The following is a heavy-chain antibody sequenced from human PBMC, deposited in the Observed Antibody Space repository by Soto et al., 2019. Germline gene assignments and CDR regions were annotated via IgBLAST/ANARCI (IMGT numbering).Heavy chain of an antibody. V-gene: IGHV3-73*02. D-gene: IGHD3-16*01. CDR3: VRPDLHHWDGMDV. Sequence: EVQLVESGGGLVQPGGSLQLSCAASGFTLSGSTVHWVRQASGKGLESIGRIRSNPNSFATAYAASVKGRFVLSRDDSKNTAYLQMDSLTTEDTAVYFCVRPDLHHWDGMDVWGQGTTVTVSS. J-gene: IGHJ6*02. CDR1: GFTLSGST. CDR2: IRSNPNSFAT.